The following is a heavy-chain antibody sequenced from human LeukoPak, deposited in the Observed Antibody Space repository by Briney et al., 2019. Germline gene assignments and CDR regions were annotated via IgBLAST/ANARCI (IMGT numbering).Heavy chain of an antibody. D-gene: IGHD3-22*01. CDR3: ARQGWYYDSSGYYHQNPFDY. CDR2: IYYSGST. J-gene: IGHJ4*02. Sequence: SETLSLTCTVSGGSISSSSYSWGWIRQPPGKGLEWIGSIYYSGSTYYNPSLKSRVTISVDTSKNQFSLKLSSVTAADTAVYYCARQGWYYDSSGYYHQNPFDYWGQGTLVTVSS. V-gene: IGHV4-39*01. CDR1: GGSISSSSYS.